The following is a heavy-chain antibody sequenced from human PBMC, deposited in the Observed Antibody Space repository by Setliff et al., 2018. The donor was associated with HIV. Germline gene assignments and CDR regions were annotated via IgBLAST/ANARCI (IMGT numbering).Heavy chain of an antibody. Sequence: PSETLSLTCTVSGGSISSTYYTWIRQSPEKGLEWIGYIYYSGNTNYNPSLRSRVTISVDTSQNRFSLMLTSVTAADTGVYFCARGRQDSYYDSTSYYWADAFDIWGQGTRVTVSS. J-gene: IGHJ3*02. CDR1: GGSISSTY. CDR2: IYYSGNT. CDR3: ARGRQDSYYDSTSYYWADAFDI. V-gene: IGHV4-59*01. D-gene: IGHD3-22*01.